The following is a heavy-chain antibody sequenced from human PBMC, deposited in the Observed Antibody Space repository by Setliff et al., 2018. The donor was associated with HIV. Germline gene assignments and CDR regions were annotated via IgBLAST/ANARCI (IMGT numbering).Heavy chain of an antibody. Sequence: NPSETLSLTCTVSGGSASNSRYYWAWIRQPPGKGLEYIGSIHYNEKTYYNPSLKSRVTISIDTSKNQFSLDLTSVTAADTAVYYCASRVYCYDSNNFLREEGFDPWGQGTLVTVSS. CDR3: ASRVYCYDSNNFLREEGFDP. CDR1: GGSASNSRYY. CDR2: IHYNEKT. V-gene: IGHV4-39*01. D-gene: IGHD3-22*01. J-gene: IGHJ5*02.